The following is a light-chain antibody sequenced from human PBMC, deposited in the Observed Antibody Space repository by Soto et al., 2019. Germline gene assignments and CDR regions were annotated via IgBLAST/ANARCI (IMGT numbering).Light chain of an antibody. V-gene: IGKV2D-29*02. J-gene: IGKJ5*01. CDR2: EVS. Sequence: DVVMTQTPISLSVAPGQPASISCKSSQSLLHITGETFLFWYLQKPCQSPQLLIYEVSTRVSGVPDRFSGSGSGTDFTLEISRVEPDDVGIYYCMQSTQLPPSFGQGTRLGIE. CDR3: MQSTQLPPS. CDR1: QSLLHITGETF.